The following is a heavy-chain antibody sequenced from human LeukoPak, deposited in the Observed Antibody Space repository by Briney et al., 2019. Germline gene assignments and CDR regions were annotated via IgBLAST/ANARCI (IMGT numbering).Heavy chain of an antibody. CDR3: ARGGSSGYITLYYFDY. J-gene: IGHJ4*02. CDR2: ISGSGGST. Sequence: PGGSLRLSCAASGFTFNSYAMSWVRQAPGKGLEWVSAISGSGGSTYYADSVKGRFTISRDNSKNTLYLQMSSLRAEDTAVYYCARGGSSGYITLYYFDYWGQGTLVTVSS. D-gene: IGHD3-22*01. V-gene: IGHV3-23*01. CDR1: GFTFNSYA.